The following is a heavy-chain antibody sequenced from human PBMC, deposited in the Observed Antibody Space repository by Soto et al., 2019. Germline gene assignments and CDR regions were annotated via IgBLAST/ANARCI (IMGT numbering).Heavy chain of an antibody. J-gene: IGHJ4*02. CDR1: GGSLSSGDYY. CDR3: ATYGSGSYKPTTFDY. V-gene: IGHV4-31*03. D-gene: IGHD3-10*01. CDR2: IYYSGST. Sequence: QVQLQESGPGLVKPSQTLSLTCTVSGGSLSSGDYYWSWIRQHPGKGLEWIGYIYYSGSTYYNPSLKIRVTISVDTSKNQFSLKLTSVTAADTAVYYCATYGSGSYKPTTFDYWGQGTLGTVSS.